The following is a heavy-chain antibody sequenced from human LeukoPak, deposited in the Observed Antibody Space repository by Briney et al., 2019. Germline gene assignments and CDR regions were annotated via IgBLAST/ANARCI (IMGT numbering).Heavy chain of an antibody. CDR1: GGSFSGYY. Sequence: PSETLSLTCAVYGGSFSGYYWSWIRQPPGKGLEWIGRIYTSGSTNYNPSLKSRVTMSVDTSKNQFSLKLSSVTAADTAVYYCARAAPYYYGMDVWGQGTTVTVSS. V-gene: IGHV4-59*10. CDR3: ARAAPYYYGMDV. CDR2: IYTSGST. J-gene: IGHJ6*02.